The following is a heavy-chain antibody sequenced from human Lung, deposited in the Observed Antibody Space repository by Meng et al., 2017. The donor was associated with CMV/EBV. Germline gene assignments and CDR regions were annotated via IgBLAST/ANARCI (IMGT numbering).Heavy chain of an antibody. V-gene: IGHV1-69*05. CDR3: ARDRASIAAPGDYYYGMEV. D-gene: IGHD6-6*01. CDR2: IIPIFGTA. Sequence: SXXVSXKASGGTFSSYAISWVRQAPGQGLEWMGGIIPIFGTANYAQKFQGRVTITTDESTSTAYMELSSLRSEDTAVYYCARDRASIAAPGDYYYGMEVGXQGNXVTVSS. J-gene: IGHJ6*02. CDR1: GGTFSSYA.